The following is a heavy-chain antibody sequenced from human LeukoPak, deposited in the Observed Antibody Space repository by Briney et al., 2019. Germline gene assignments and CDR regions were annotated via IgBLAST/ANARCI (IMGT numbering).Heavy chain of an antibody. Sequence: HPGGSLRLSCAVSGFTFSSYWMSWVRQAPGKGLEWVANIKEDGSQRSYVDSVKGRFTISRDNAKNSLYLQMNSLRAEDTAIYRCARLNTYGDLRAGFDPGAREPWSPSPQ. D-gene: IGHD4-17*01. CDR1: GFTFSSYW. J-gene: IGHJ5*02. CDR3: ARLNTYGDLRAGFDP. V-gene: IGHV3-7*01. CDR2: IKEDGSQR.